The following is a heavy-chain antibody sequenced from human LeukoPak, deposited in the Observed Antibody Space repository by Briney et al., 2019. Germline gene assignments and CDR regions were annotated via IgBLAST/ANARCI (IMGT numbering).Heavy chain of an antibody. J-gene: IGHJ4*02. Sequence: SETLSLTCTVSGYSISSGYYWGWIRQPPGKGLEWIGSIYHSGSTYYNPSLKSRVTISVDTSKNQFSLKLSSVTAADTAVYYCARYARESGYYDSSGYPPTPGRGDYFDYWGQGTLVTVSS. CDR1: GYSISSGYY. D-gene: IGHD3-22*01. CDR3: ARYARESGYYDSSGYPPTPGRGDYFDY. CDR2: IYHSGST. V-gene: IGHV4-38-2*02.